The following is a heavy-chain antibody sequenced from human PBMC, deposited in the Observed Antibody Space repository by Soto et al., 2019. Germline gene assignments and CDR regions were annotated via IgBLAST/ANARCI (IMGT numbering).Heavy chain of an antibody. V-gene: IGHV1-8*01. Sequence: ASVKVSCKASGYTFTSYDINWVRQATGQGLEWMGWMNPNSGNTGYAQKFQGRVTMTRNTSISTAYMELSSLRSEDTAVYYCARGTYYGDYVSYYYYGMDVWGQGTTVTV. CDR3: ARGTYYGDYVSYYYYGMDV. D-gene: IGHD4-17*01. CDR2: MNPNSGNT. J-gene: IGHJ6*02. CDR1: GYTFTSYD.